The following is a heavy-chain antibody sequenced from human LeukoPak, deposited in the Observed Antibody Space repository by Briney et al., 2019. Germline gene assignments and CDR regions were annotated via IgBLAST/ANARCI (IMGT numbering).Heavy chain of an antibody. CDR1: GGSISSDY. Sequence: SETLSLTCTVSGGSISSDYWQWIRQPPGKGLEWVGYIYNSGNNHYNSSLKSRVTRSMDTSKNQFSLKLASVTAADTAVYYCATRGYWGQGTPVAVSS. CDR2: IYNSGNN. D-gene: IGHD3-10*01. CDR3: ATRGY. J-gene: IGHJ4*02. V-gene: IGHV4-59*08.